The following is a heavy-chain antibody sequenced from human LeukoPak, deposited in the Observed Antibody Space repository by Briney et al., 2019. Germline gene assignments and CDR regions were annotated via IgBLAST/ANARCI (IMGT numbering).Heavy chain of an antibody. V-gene: IGHV3-21*01. J-gene: IGHJ3*02. CDR1: GFTFSSYS. Sequence: GGSLRLSCAASGFTFSSYSMNWVRQAPGKGLEWVSSISSSSSYIYYADSVKGRFTISRDNAKNSLYPQMNSLRAEDTAVYYCARVAGDYGAFDIWGQGTMVTVSS. D-gene: IGHD4-17*01. CDR3: ARVAGDYGAFDI. CDR2: ISSSSSYI.